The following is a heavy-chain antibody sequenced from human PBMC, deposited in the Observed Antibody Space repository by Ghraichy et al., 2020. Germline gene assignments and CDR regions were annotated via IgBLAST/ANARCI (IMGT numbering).Heavy chain of an antibody. CDR1: GFTFSSYW. V-gene: IGHV3-7*01. J-gene: IGHJ6*02. CDR2: IKQDGSEK. CDR3: ARDYNMVYSSSWYPPNYYCMDV. D-gene: IGHD6-13*01. Sequence: GGSLRLSCAASGFTFSSYWMSWVRQAPGKGLEWVANIKQDGSEKYYVDSVKGRFTISRDNAKNSLYLQMNSLRAEDTAVYYCARDYNMVYSSSWYPPNYYCMDVCGQGTTVTVSS.